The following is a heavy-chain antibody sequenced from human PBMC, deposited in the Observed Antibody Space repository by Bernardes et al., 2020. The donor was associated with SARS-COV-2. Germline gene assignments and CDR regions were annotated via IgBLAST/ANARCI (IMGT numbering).Heavy chain of an antibody. CDR1: GFTFNTYG. CDR2: IWYDGSTK. D-gene: IGHD3-16*01. Sequence: GGSLRLSCAASGFTFNTYGMHWVRRAPGKGLEWVAVIWYDGSTKYYADYVKGRFTISRDNSKNTLYLQMNSLRVEDTAVYYCVRRFCAVSSACGNFYGMGVWGQGTTVTVSS. V-gene: IGHV3-33*01. CDR3: VRRFCAVSSACGNFYGMGV. J-gene: IGHJ6*02.